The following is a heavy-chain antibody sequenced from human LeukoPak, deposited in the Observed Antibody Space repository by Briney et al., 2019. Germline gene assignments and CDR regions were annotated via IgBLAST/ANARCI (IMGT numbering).Heavy chain of an antibody. CDR1: GFTFSSYA. V-gene: IGHV3-9*01. CDR2: ITWNGGIM. D-gene: IGHD6-19*01. Sequence: PGGSLRLSCAASGFTFSSYAMHWVRQAPGKGLEWVSGITWNGGIMVYVDSVKGRFTISRDNTKNSLYLQMNSLRVEDTAFYYCAKDRYSSGWLIDYWGQGTLVSVSS. CDR3: AKDRYSSGWLIDY. J-gene: IGHJ4*02.